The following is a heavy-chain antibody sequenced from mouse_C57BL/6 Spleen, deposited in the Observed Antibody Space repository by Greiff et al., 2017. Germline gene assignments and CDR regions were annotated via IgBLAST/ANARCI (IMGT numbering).Heavy chain of an antibody. CDR1: GYTFTSYW. V-gene: IGHV1-55*01. J-gene: IGHJ3*01. CDR2: IYPGSGNT. CDR3: ARSGLLRRAAWFAY. D-gene: IGHD2-4*01. Sequence: VQLQQPGAELVKPGASVKMSCKASGYTFTSYWITWVKQRPGQGLEWIGEIYPGSGNTNYNENFKSKATLTVDTSSSTAYMQLSSLTSEDSAVYYCARSGLLRRAAWFAYWGQGTLVTFS.